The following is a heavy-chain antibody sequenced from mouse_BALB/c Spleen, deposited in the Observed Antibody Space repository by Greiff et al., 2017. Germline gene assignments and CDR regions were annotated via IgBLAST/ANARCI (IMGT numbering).Heavy chain of an antibody. CDR3: ARGDYVRAMDY. D-gene: IGHD1-1*01. CDR2: ISDGGSYT. J-gene: IGHJ4*01. V-gene: IGHV5-4*02. CDR1: GFTFSDYY. Sequence: EVMLVESGGGLVKPGGSLKLSCAASGFTFSDYYMYWVRQTPEKRLEWVATISDGGSYTYYPDSVKGRFTISRDNAKNNLYLQMSSLKSEDTAMYYCARGDYVRAMDYWGQGTSVTVSS.